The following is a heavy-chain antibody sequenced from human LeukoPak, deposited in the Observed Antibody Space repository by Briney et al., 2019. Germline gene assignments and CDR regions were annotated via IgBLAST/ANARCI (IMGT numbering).Heavy chain of an antibody. CDR2: INPNSGDS. V-gene: IGHV1-2*02. D-gene: IGHD3-22*01. Sequence: ASVKVSCKASGYTFTGYYMHWVRQAPGQGLEWMGWINPNSGDSNYAQKLQGRVTMTRDTSISTAYMELSRLRYDGTAVYYCARIMNYFDSSGYTPEGAFDIWGQGTMVTVSS. J-gene: IGHJ3*02. CDR1: GYTFTGYY. CDR3: ARIMNYFDSSGYTPEGAFDI.